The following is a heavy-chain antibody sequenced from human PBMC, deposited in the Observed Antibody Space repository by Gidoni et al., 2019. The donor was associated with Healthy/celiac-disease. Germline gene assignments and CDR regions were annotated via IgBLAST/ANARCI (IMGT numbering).Heavy chain of an antibody. J-gene: IGHJ4*02. D-gene: IGHD4-4*01. CDR2: INHSGST. CDR3: ARTPGQLADDY. Sequence: QVQLQQWGAGLLKPSETLSLTCAVYGGSFSGYYWSWIRQPPGKGLEWIGEINHSGSTNYNPSLKSRVTISVDTSKNQFSLKLSSVTAADTAVYYCARTPGQLADDYWGQGTLVTVSS. V-gene: IGHV4-34*01. CDR1: GGSFSGYY.